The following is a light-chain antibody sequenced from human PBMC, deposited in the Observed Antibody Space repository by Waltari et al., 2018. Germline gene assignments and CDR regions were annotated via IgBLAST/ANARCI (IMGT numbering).Light chain of an antibody. J-gene: IGKJ1*01. CDR1: QSISSP. CDR2: DAS. CDR3: QQYVSLPAT. Sequence: EIMLRQSPGTLPLSPGESATLSCRASQSISSPLACYQQNPGQAPRLPIYDASTRATGIPDRFSGSGSGTDFSLTISRLEPEDSAVYYCQQYVSLPATFGQGTKVEIK. V-gene: IGKV3-20*01.